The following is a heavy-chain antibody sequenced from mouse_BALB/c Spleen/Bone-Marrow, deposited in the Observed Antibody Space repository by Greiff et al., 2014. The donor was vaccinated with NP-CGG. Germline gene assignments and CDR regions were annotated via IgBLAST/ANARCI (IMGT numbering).Heavy chain of an antibody. CDR1: GYTFTRYW. D-gene: IGHD1-1*01. CDR3: ARGDYYGKGGAMDY. Sequence: LVESGAELAKPGASVKMSCKASGYTFTRYWIHWVKPGPGQGLEWIGYINPSTGYTEYNQKFKDKATLTADKSSSTAYMQLKSRTSEDAAVDFYARGDYYGKGGAMDYWGQGTSVTVSS. J-gene: IGHJ4*01. V-gene: IGHV1-7*01. CDR2: INPSTGYT.